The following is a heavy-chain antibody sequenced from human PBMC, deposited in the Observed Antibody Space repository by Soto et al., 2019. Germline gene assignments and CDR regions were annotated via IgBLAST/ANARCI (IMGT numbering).Heavy chain of an antibody. Sequence: SETLSLTCSVSGGSISGSYWSWIRQSPGKGLEWLGYVYYTGSTNYSPSLRSRASISVDTSENEFSLRLSSVTAADTAVYFCARSVAAPGAHIDYWGQGTQVTVSS. V-gene: IGHV4-59*01. CDR3: ARSVAAPGAHIDY. CDR2: VYYTGST. CDR1: GGSISGSY. D-gene: IGHD6-13*01. J-gene: IGHJ4*02.